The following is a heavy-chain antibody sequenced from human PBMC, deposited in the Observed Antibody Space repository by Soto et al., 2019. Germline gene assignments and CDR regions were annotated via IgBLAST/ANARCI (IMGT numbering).Heavy chain of an antibody. J-gene: IGHJ4*02. V-gene: IGHV4-59*01. CDR1: GGSISSYY. CDR2: IYYSGST. Sequence: PSETLSLTCTVSGGSISSYYWSWIRQPPGKGLEWIGYIYYSGSTNYNPSLKSRVTISVDTSKNQFSLKLSSVTAADTAVYYCARLAAAGSDYWGQGTLVTVSS. D-gene: IGHD6-13*01. CDR3: ARLAAAGSDY.